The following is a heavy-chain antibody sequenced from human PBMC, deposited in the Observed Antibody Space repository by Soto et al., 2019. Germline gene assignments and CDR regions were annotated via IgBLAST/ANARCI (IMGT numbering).Heavy chain of an antibody. D-gene: IGHD3-10*01. CDR2: IYHSGST. Sequence: SETLSLTCAVSGGSISSGGYSWSWIRQPPGKGLEWIGYIYHSGSTYYNPSLKSRVTISVDRSKNQFSLKLSSVTAADTAVYYCARVVVRGVIMFDPWGQGTLVTVSS. V-gene: IGHV4-30-2*01. CDR1: GGSISSGGYS. CDR3: ARVVVRGVIMFDP. J-gene: IGHJ5*02.